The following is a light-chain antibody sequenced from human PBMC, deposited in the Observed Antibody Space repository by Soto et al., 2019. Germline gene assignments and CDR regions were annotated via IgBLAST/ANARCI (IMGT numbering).Light chain of an antibody. CDR1: QSVSSY. Sequence: EIVLTQSPGTLSLSPGERATLSCRASQSVSSYLGWYQQKPGQAPRLLIYGASNRASGIPDMFSGSGSGTDFILPISTLEPEDSAVCYCQRYLYLPFTFGPGTRVDLK. CDR2: GAS. CDR3: QRYLYLPFT. J-gene: IGKJ3*01. V-gene: IGKV3-20*01.